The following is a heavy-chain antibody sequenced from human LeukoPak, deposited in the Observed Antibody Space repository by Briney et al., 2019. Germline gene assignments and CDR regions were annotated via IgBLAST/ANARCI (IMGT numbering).Heavy chain of an antibody. CDR2: IYYSGST. D-gene: IGHD6-19*01. J-gene: IGHJ4*02. CDR3: ASMYSSGWSFDY. V-gene: IGHV4-59*01. Sequence: SETLSLTCTVSGGSISSYYWSWIRQPPGKGLEWIGYIYYSGSTNYNPSLKSRVTISVDTSKNQFSLKLSSVTAADTAVYYCASMYSSGWSFDYWGQGTLVTVSS. CDR1: GGSISSYY.